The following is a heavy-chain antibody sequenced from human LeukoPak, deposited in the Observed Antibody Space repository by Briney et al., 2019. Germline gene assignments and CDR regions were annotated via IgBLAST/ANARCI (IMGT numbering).Heavy chain of an antibody. D-gene: IGHD6-19*01. CDR3: ARLKQWLVSIDY. CDR2: INHSGST. J-gene: IGHJ4*02. V-gene: IGHV4-34*01. Sequence: KSWETLSLTCAVYGGSFSGYYWSWIRQPPGKGLEWIGEINHSGSTNYNPSVKSRVTISVDTSKNQFSLKLSSVTAADTAMYYCARLKQWLVSIDYWGQGTLVTASS. CDR1: GGSFSGYY.